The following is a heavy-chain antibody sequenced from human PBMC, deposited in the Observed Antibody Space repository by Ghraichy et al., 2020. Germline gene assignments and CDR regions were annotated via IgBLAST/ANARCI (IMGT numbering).Heavy chain of an antibody. V-gene: IGHV4-39*01. J-gene: IGHJ4*02. CDR3: AAYHYYDSSGFPY. CDR2: LYDSTRT. D-gene: IGHD3-22*01. Sequence: SQTLSLSCTVSGISVRTTSYFWVWIRQPPGRDLEWIGTLYDSTRTHFNSSLEGRVTISVDTSETQFSLGLTSVTAADTAVYYCAAYHYYDSSGFPYWGQGALVTVSS. CDR1: GISVRTTSYF.